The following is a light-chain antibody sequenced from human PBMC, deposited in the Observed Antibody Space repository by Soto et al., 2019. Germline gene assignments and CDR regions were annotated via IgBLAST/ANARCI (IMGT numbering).Light chain of an antibody. J-gene: IGKJ5*01. CDR1: QSVSTSN. CDR2: GAS. Sequence: EIVLTQSPGTLSSSPGERATLSCSASQSVSTSNLAWYQQRPGQAPRRFIYGASSRATGSPDRCSGSVSGTDFTLTISRLEPEDCAVYICQQYGTSPRTFRQGTRLEIK. CDR3: QQYGTSPRT. V-gene: IGKV3-20*01.